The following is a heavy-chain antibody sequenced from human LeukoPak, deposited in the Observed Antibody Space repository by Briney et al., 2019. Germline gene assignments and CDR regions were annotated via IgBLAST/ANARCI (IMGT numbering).Heavy chain of an antibody. CDR1: GFPFDDYG. CDR3: AKEYSSGWPYYYYYMDV. V-gene: IGHV3-20*04. CDR2: ISWNGGST. Sequence: GGSLRLSCAASGFPFDDYGMSWVRQAPGKGLEWVSGISWNGGSTGYADSVKGRFTISRDNAKNSLYLQMNSLRAEDTALYYCAKEYSSGWPYYYYYMDVWGKGTTVTISS. J-gene: IGHJ6*03. D-gene: IGHD6-19*01.